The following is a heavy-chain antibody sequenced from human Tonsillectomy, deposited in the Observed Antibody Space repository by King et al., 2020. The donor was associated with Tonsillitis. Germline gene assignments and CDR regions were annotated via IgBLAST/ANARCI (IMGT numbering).Heavy chain of an antibody. Sequence: VQLVESGAEVKKPWESLRISCKGSGYSFTSYWISWVRQMPGKGLEWMGRIDPSDSYTNYSPSFQGHVTISADKSISTAYLQWSSLKASDTAMYYCASGGSGWYASGDYWGQGTLVTVSS. D-gene: IGHD6-19*01. CDR1: GYSFTSYW. V-gene: IGHV5-10-1*03. CDR3: ASGGSGWYASGDY. J-gene: IGHJ4*02. CDR2: IDPSDSYT.